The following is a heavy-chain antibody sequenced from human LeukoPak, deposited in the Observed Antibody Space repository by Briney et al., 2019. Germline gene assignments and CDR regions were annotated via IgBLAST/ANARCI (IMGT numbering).Heavy chain of an antibody. Sequence: GGSLRLSCAASGFTFSSYEMNWVRQAPGKGLEWVSYISSSGSTIYYADSVKGRFTISRDNSKNTLYLLMNSLRADDTAVYYCARGQHRWDYSHNLMSFWGQGTLVTVSS. V-gene: IGHV3-48*03. CDR1: GFTFSSYE. CDR2: ISSSGSTI. J-gene: IGHJ3*01. D-gene: IGHD4-11*01. CDR3: ARGQHRWDYSHNLMSF.